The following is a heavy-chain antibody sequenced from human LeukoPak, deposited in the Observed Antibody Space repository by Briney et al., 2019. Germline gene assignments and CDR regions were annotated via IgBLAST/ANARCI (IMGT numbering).Heavy chain of an antibody. CDR3: ARDLEHSSSWYVSYGMDV. CDR1: GFTFSSYA. J-gene: IGHJ6*02. CDR2: ISYDGSNK. Sequence: SGRSLRLSYAASGFTFSSYAMHWVRQAPGKGLEWMAVISYDGSNKYYADSVKGRFTISRDNSKNTLYLQMNSLRAEDTAVYYCARDLEHSSSWYVSYGMDVWGQGTTVTVSS. V-gene: IGHV3-30-3*01. D-gene: IGHD6-13*01.